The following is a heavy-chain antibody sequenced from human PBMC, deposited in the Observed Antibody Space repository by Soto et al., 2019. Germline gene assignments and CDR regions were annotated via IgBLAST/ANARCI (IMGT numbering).Heavy chain of an antibody. CDR3: ASGIAARPQSRLDWFDP. CDR2: IYYSGST. J-gene: IGHJ5*02. D-gene: IGHD6-6*01. CDR1: GGSISSGGYY. V-gene: IGHV4-31*03. Sequence: ASETLSLTCTVSGGSISSGGYYWSWIRQHPGKGLEWIGYIYYSGSTYYNPSLKSRVTISVDTSKNQFSLKLSSVTAADTAVYYCASGIAARPQSRLDWFDPWGQGTLVTVSS.